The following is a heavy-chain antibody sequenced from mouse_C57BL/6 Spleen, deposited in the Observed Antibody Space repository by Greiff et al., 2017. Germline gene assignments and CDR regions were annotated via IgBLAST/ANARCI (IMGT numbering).Heavy chain of an antibody. CDR1: GFSLTSYG. J-gene: IGHJ1*03. CDR3: ARNLAAGYYWYFDV. V-gene: IGHV2-2*01. D-gene: IGHD2-2*01. Sequence: VKLMESGPGLVQPSQSLSITCTVSGFSLTSYGVHWVRQSPGTGLEWLGVIWSGGSTAYNAAFISRLSISKDNSKSPVFFKMHSLQADDTAIDYCARNLAAGYYWYFDVWGTGTTVTVSS. CDR2: IWSGGST.